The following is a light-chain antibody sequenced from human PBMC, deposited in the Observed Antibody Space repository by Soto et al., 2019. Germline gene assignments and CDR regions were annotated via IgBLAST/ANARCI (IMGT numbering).Light chain of an antibody. CDR3: QRSYRTPQT. CDR1: QTVSRS. CDR2: GAS. J-gene: IGKJ1*01. Sequence: DIQMTQSPSSLSASVGDRVTITCRASQTVSRSLNWYQQISGRAPVLLIYGASSLQSGVPSRFSGSASGTDFTLTISSLQPEYFATYYCQRSYRTPQTFGQGTKVEI. V-gene: IGKV1-39*01.